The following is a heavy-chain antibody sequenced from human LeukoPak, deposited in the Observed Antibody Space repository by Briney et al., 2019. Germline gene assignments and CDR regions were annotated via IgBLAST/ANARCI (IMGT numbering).Heavy chain of an antibody. D-gene: IGHD6-19*01. J-gene: IGHJ4*02. V-gene: IGHV3-21*01. CDR2: ISSSSSYI. Sequence: PGGSLRLSCAASGFTFSSYSMNWVRQAPGKGLEWVSSISSSSSYIYYADSVKGRFTISRDNAKNSLYLQMNSLRAEDTAVYYCARDPLSSYSSGWYLNWGQGTLVTVSS. CDR1: GFTFSSYS. CDR3: ARDPLSSYSSGWYLN.